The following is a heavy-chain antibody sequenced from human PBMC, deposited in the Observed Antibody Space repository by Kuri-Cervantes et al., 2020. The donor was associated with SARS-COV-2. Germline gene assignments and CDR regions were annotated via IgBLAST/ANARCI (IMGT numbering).Heavy chain of an antibody. J-gene: IGHJ6*02. CDR2: IYSGGSST. Sequence: GESLKISCAASGFTFSSYAMSWVRQAPGKGLEWDAVIYSGGSSTYYADSVKCRFTISRDNSKNTLYLQMNSLRAEDTAVYYCASMVRGNYGLDVWGQGTTVTVSS. CDR1: GFTFSSYA. D-gene: IGHD3-10*01. V-gene: IGHV3-23*03. CDR3: ASMVRGNYGLDV.